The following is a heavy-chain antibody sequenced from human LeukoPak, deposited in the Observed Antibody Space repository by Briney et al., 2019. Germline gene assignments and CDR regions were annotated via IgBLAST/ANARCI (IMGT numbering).Heavy chain of an antibody. CDR2: IYPGDSGT. CDR1: GYSFTSYW. V-gene: IGHV5-51*01. D-gene: IGHD3-9*01. CDR3: ARVGADYDILTGYDY. Sequence: GESLKISCKGSGYSFTSYWIGWVRQMPGEGLEWMGIIYPGDSGTRYSPSFQGQVTISADKSISTAYLQWSSLKASDTAMYYCARVGADYDILTGYDYWGQGTLVTVSS. J-gene: IGHJ4*02.